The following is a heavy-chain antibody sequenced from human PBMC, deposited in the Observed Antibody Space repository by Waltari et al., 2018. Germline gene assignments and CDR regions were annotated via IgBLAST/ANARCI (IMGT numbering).Heavy chain of an antibody. J-gene: IGHJ4*02. CDR1: GVTFSSYA. CDR2: ISGSGGST. Sequence: EVQLVESGGGLVQPGGSLRLSCAASGVTFSSYALSWVRQAPGQGLEWVSAISGSGGSTYYADSVKGRFTISRDNSKNTLYLQMNSLRAEDTAVYYCAKDPRPGELLRRNYYFDYWGQGTLVTVSS. D-gene: IGHD1-26*01. V-gene: IGHV3-23*04. CDR3: AKDPRPGELLRRNYYFDY.